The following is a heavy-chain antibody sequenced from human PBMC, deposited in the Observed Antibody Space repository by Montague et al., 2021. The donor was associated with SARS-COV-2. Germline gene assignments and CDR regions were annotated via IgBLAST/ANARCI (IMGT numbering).Heavy chain of an antibody. V-gene: IGHV4-39*01. CDR2: IYYSGST. CDR1: GGSISSSSYY. D-gene: IGHD4-11*01. Sequence: SETLSPTCTVSGGSISSSSYYWGWIRQPPGKGLEWIGSIYYSGSTYYNPSLKSRVTISVDTSKNQFSLKLSSVTAADTAVYYCARHASYDYSKDLYYYYYYYGMDVWGQGTTVTVSS. J-gene: IGHJ6*02. CDR3: ARHASYDYSKDLYYYYYYYGMDV.